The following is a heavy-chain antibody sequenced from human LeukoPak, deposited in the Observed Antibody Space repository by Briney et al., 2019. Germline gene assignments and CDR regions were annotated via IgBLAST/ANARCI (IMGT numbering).Heavy chain of an antibody. CDR2: IYYSGNT. Sequence: SDTLSLTCAVSGYSISSNNWWAWIRQPPGKGLEWIGYIYYSGNTYHNPYNPSLTSRVTMSVDTSKNQFSLKLDSVTEIDTAMYYCARNQAVAANRGAFDIWGQGTMVTVSS. CDR3: ARNQAVAANRGAFDI. J-gene: IGHJ3*02. V-gene: IGHV4-28*01. CDR1: GYSISSNNW. D-gene: IGHD6-19*01.